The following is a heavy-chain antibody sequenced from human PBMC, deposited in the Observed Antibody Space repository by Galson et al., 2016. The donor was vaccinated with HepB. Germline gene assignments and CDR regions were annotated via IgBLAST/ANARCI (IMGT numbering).Heavy chain of an antibody. CDR1: GDSITSSGYY. CDR2: LDHRGGT. Sequence: SETLSLTCSVSGDSITSSGYYWGWIRQPPGKGLEWIGELDHRGGTTYNPSLKSRVTFSSDPSKNYFSLKLNSVTAADTAVYYCARGGGYDLVTGKFIEDFWGQGTLVTVSS. CDR3: ARGGGYDLVTGKFIEDF. J-gene: IGHJ4*02. D-gene: IGHD3-9*01. V-gene: IGHV4-39*07.